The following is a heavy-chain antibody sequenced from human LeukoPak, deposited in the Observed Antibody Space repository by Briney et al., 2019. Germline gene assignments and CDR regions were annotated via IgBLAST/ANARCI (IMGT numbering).Heavy chain of an antibody. CDR2: ISYDGSNK. Sequence: GGSLRLSCAASGFTFSSYAMHWVRQAPGKGLEWVAVISYDGSNKYYADSVKGRFTISRDNSKNTLYLQMNSLRAEDTAVYYCARDGTVGATRNFDYWGQGTLVTVSS. CDR3: ARDGTVGATRNFDY. D-gene: IGHD1-26*01. CDR1: GFTFSSYA. J-gene: IGHJ4*02. V-gene: IGHV3-30-3*01.